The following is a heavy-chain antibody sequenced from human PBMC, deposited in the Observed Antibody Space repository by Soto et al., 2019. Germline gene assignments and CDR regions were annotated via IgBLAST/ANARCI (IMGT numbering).Heavy chain of an antibody. Sequence: SETLSLTCTVSGGSISSYYWSWIRQPPGKGLEWIGYIYYSGSTNYNPSLKSRVTISVDTSKNQFSLKLSSVTAADTAVYYCAGAPFVAAARNYYYYGMDVWGQGTTVTVSS. J-gene: IGHJ6*02. D-gene: IGHD6-13*01. CDR1: GGSISSYY. CDR2: IYYSGST. CDR3: AGAPFVAAARNYYYYGMDV. V-gene: IGHV4-59*08.